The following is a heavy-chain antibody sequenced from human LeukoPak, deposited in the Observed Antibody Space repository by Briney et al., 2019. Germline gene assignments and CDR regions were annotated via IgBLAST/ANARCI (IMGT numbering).Heavy chain of an antibody. D-gene: IGHD3-9*01. J-gene: IGHJ3*02. CDR1: GGSISSSSYY. CDR3: ARIPNYYDILTGYSPDDAFDI. CDR2: IYYSGST. Sequence: SETLSLTCTVSGGSISSSSYYWGWIRQPPGKGLEWIGSIYYSGSTYYNPSLKSRVTISVDTSKNQFSLKLSSVTAADTAVYYCARIPNYYDILTGYSPDDAFDIWGQGTMVTVSS. V-gene: IGHV4-39*07.